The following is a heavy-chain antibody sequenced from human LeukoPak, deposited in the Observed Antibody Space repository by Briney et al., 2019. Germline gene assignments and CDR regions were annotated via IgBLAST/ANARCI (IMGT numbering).Heavy chain of an antibody. J-gene: IGHJ4*02. CDR1: GGSISSGGYY. D-gene: IGHD5-24*01. Sequence: SETLSLTCTVSGGSISSGGYYWSWIRQPPGKGLEWIGYIYHSGSTYYNPSLKSRVTISVDRSKNQFSLKLSSVTAADTAVYYCARVSRVEMAADAFDYWGQGTLVTVSS. CDR3: ARVSRVEMAADAFDY. CDR2: IYHSGST. V-gene: IGHV4-30-2*01.